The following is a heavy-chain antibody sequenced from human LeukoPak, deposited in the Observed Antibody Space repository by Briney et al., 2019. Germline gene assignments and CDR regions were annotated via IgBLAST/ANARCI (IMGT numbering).Heavy chain of an antibody. CDR3: ARALREYSSSWFSDF. D-gene: IGHD6-13*01. J-gene: IGHJ4*02. CDR2: ISPYSGSI. CDR1: GYTFRSYG. Sequence: GASVKVSCRASGYTFRSYGISWVRQAPGQGLEWMGWISPYSGSINYPQKFQGRVTVTTDTSTSTAYMELRSLRSDDTAVYFCARALREYSSSWFSDFWGQGTLVTVSS. V-gene: IGHV1-18*01.